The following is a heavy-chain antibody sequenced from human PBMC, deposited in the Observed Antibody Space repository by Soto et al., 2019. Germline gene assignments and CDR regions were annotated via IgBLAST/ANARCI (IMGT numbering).Heavy chain of an antibody. CDR1: GGSINSGSYY. CDR3: ARASIAAAGIHY. J-gene: IGHJ4*02. Sequence: SETLSLTCTVSGGSINSGSYYWSWIRQPPGKGLEWIGYISDSGSTNYKSSLKSRVTISVDTSKNQFSLKLSSVTAADTAVYYCARASIAAAGIHYWGQGTLVTVSS. V-gene: IGHV4-61*01. CDR2: ISDSGST. D-gene: IGHD6-13*01.